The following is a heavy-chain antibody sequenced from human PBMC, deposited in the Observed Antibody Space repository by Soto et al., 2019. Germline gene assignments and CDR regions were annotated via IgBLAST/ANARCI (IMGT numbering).Heavy chain of an antibody. CDR1: GLSISSHF. D-gene: IGHD6-19*01. CDR2: ISRGGDAT. J-gene: IGHJ4*02. V-gene: IGHV1-46*01. Sequence: QVQLVQSGAEVKKPGASVTVSCKASGLSISSHFMHWLRQAPGQGLEWRGIISRGGDATAYAKNFRGRVTITRDTSTSAVHLQLSGLRFDDTAVYYCARDWRYSSGLDYWGQGTLVTVSS. CDR3: ARDWRYSSGLDY.